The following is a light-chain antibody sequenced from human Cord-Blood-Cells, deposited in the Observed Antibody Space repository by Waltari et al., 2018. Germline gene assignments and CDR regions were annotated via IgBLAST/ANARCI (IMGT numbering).Light chain of an antibody. Sequence: QSVLTQPPSVSGAPGQRVTISCTGSSSHIGAGYDVHWYQQLPGTAPKLLIYCNSNRPSGLPARFSGSKSGTPASRAITGLQAEDEADYYCQSYDSSLSGVVFGGGTKLTVL. J-gene: IGLJ2*01. CDR2: CNS. CDR1: SSHIGAGYD. CDR3: QSYDSSLSGVV. V-gene: IGLV1-40*01.